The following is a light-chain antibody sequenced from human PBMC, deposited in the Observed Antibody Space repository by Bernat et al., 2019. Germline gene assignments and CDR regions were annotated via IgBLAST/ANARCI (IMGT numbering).Light chain of an antibody. CDR3: QQRTDWQRLS. J-gene: IGKJ4*01. Sequence: EIVLTQSPATLSLSPGERATLSCRASQTVSRAFAWYQQKPGQAPRLLIYDTSVRSTGIPARFSGSGSGTEFTLTISSLEAEDFAFYCCQQRTDWQRLSFGGGTKVEI. CDR2: DTS. CDR1: QTVSRA. V-gene: IGKV3-11*01.